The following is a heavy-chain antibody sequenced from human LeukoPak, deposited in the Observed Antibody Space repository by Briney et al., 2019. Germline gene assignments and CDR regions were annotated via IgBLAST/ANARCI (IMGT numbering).Heavy chain of an antibody. CDR1: GDSVSSNNVA. Sequence: SQTLSLTCAISGDSVSSNNVAWNWIRQSPSRGLEWLGRTYYRSKWYNQYAVSVKSRVIVNPDTSKNQFSLQVNSVTPEDTAVYYCTREGSGIPGYFDYWGQGTLVTVSS. J-gene: IGHJ4*02. CDR3: TREGSGIPGYFDY. V-gene: IGHV6-1*01. D-gene: IGHD3-10*01. CDR2: TYYRSKWYN.